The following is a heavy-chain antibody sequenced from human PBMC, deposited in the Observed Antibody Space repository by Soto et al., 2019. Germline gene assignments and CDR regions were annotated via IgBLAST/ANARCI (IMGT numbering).Heavy chain of an antibody. J-gene: IGHJ6*02. V-gene: IGHV4-39*01. D-gene: IGHD2-2*01. Sequence: SETLSLTCTVSGGSISSSSYTWGWIRQPPGKGPEWIGSIYSSGSTYYNPSLNSRVTVSVDTSKNQFSLKVTSVTAADTAVYYCARLYGYCIRNSCHGHYAMDVWGQGTTVTVSS. CDR2: IYSSGST. CDR3: ARLYGYCIRNSCHGHYAMDV. CDR1: GGSISSSSYT.